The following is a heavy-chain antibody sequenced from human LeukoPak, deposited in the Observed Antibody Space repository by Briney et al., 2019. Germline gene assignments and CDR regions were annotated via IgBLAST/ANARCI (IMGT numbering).Heavy chain of an antibody. D-gene: IGHD1-1*01. V-gene: IGHV3-23*01. CDR1: GFTFSNFA. J-gene: IGHJ4*02. Sequence: GGSLRLSCAASGFTFSNFAMSWVRQAPGKGLEWVTSISGSGGSTYYADSVKGRFTISRDSSKNTLYLQMNSLRVEDTAVYYCAKAVQLERGYFDYWGQGTLVTVSS. CDR2: ISGSGGST. CDR3: AKAVQLERGYFDY.